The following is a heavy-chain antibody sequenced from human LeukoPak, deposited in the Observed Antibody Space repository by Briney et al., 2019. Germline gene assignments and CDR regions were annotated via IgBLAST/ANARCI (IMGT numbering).Heavy chain of an antibody. V-gene: IGHV4-39*01. Sequence: ASETLSLTCTVSGGSISSSSYYWGWIRQPPGKGLEWIGGIYYSGSTYYNPSLKSRATISVDTSKNQFSLKLSSVTAADTAVYYCAKQQLVRCFDYWGQGTLVTVSS. J-gene: IGHJ4*02. CDR1: GGSISSSSYY. D-gene: IGHD6-13*01. CDR2: IYYSGST. CDR3: AKQQLVRCFDY.